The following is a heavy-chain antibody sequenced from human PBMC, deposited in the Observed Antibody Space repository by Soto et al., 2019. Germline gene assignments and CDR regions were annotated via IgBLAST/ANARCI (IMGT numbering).Heavy chain of an antibody. J-gene: IGHJ5*02. CDR2: ISAYNGNT. CDR1: GYPFTSYG. V-gene: IGHV1-18*01. D-gene: IGHD3-3*01. Sequence: SVKVSCTASGYPFTSYGISWVRQAPGQGLEWMGWISAYNGNTNYAQKLQGRVTMTTDTSTSTAYMELRSLRSDDTAVYYCARERSITIFWVVNRNWFDACARGTLVTVSS. CDR3: ARERSITIFWVVNRNWFDA.